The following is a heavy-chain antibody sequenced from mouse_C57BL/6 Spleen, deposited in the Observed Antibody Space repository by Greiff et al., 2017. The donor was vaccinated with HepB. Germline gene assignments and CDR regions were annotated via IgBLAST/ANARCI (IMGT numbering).Heavy chain of an antibody. J-gene: IGHJ3*01. D-gene: IGHD2-1*01. Sequence: QVQLKESGPELVKPGASVKISCKASGYAFSSSWMNWVKQRPGKGLEWIGRIYPGDGDTNYNGKFKGKATLTADKSSSTAYMQLSSLTSEDSAVYFCASWDYGNYPAYWGQGALVTVSA. V-gene: IGHV1-82*01. CDR3: ASWDYGNYPAY. CDR1: GYAFSSSW. CDR2: IYPGDGDT.